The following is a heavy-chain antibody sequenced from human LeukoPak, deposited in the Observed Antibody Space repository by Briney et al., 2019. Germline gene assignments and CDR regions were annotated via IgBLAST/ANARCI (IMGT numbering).Heavy chain of an antibody. CDR2: IYYSGST. D-gene: IGHD6-13*01. Sequence: SQTLSLTCTVSGGSISSGDYYWSWIRQPPGKGLEWIGYIYYSGSTYYNPSLKSRVTISVDTSKKQFSLKMNSMTAADTAMYYCARGLPGGQLSRYDYWGQGTLVTVSS. CDR3: ARGLPGGQLSRYDY. CDR1: GGSISSGDYY. V-gene: IGHV4-30-4*08. J-gene: IGHJ4*02.